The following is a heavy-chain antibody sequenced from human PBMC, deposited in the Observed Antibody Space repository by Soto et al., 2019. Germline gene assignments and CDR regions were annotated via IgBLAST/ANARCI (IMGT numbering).Heavy chain of an antibody. CDR1: GGSVSSSSYY. CDR2: LYYSVTT. CDR3: ARVHDSEGSGWTAFDI. Sequence: QLQVRESGPGLVKPSETLSLSCIVSGGSVSSSSYYWGWIRQPPGEGLEWIGNLYYSVTTYSNPSLKSRVTMSVDTSKNQLSLRLSSVTATDTAVYYCARVHDSEGSGWTAFDIWGQGTMVTVSS. J-gene: IGHJ3*02. V-gene: IGHV4-39*01. D-gene: IGHD6-19*01.